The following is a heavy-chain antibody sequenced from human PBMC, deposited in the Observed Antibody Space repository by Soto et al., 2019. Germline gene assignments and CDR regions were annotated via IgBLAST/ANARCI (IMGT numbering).Heavy chain of an antibody. CDR2: IVPIFGTA. CDR1: GGTFSSYA. CDR3: ASEAPGYSYGYWFDP. V-gene: IGHV1-69*01. Sequence: QVQLVQSGAEVKKPGSSVKVSCKASGGTFSSYAISWVRQAPGQGLEWMGGIVPIFGTANYAQKVQGRVTITADESTSTAYMELSSLRSEDTAVYYCASEAPGYSYGYWFDPWGQGTLVTVSS. J-gene: IGHJ5*02. D-gene: IGHD5-18*01.